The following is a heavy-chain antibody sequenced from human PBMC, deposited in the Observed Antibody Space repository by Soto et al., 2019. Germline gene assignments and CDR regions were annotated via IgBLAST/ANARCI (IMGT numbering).Heavy chain of an antibody. Sequence: QVQLVQSGAEVKKPGASVKVSRKASGYTFTSYGISWVRQAPGQGLEWMGWISAYNGNTNYAQKLQGRVTMTTDTSTSTAYMELRSLRSDDTAVYYCARARYDFWSGYPFYYYYGMDVWGQGTTVTVSS. CDR3: ARARYDFWSGYPFYYYYGMDV. J-gene: IGHJ6*02. CDR2: ISAYNGNT. CDR1: GYTFTSYG. D-gene: IGHD3-3*01. V-gene: IGHV1-18*01.